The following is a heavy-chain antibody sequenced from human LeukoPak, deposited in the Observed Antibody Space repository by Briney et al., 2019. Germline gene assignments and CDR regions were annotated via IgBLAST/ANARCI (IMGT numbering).Heavy chain of an antibody. CDR1: GGSISSYY. Sequence: SETLSLTCTVSGGSISSYYWSWIRQPPGKGLEWIGYIYTSGSTNYNPSLKSRVTISVDTSKNQFSLKLSSVTAADTAVYYCARRARYCSSTSCRETYYYYYYIDVWGKGTTVTVSS. CDR2: IYTSGST. D-gene: IGHD2-2*01. J-gene: IGHJ6*03. CDR3: ARRARYCSSTSCRETYYYYYYIDV. V-gene: IGHV4-4*09.